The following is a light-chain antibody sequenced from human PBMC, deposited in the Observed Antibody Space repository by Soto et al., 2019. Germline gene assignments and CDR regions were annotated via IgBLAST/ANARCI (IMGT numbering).Light chain of an antibody. CDR3: QQRSNWPG. J-gene: IGKJ4*02. CDR2: DAS. CDR1: QSVSSY. V-gene: IGKV3-11*01. Sequence: EIVLTQSPATLSLSPGERATLSCRASQSVSSYLAWYQQKPGQAPRLLIYDASNRATGIPARFSGSGSGTDFTLTISSLEPADFAVYYCQQRSNWPGFGGGTKVEIK.